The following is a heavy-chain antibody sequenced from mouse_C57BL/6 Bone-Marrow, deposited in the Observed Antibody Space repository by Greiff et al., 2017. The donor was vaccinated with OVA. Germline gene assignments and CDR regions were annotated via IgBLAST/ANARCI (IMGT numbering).Heavy chain of an antibody. CDR3: ARDGSSYTWFAY. Sequence: VQLQQSWAELVKPGASVKISCKASGYAFSSYWMNWVKQRPGKGLEWIGQIYPGDGDTNYNGTFKGKATLTADKSSSTAYMQLSSLTSEDSAVYFCARDGSSYTWFAYWGQGTLVTVSA. V-gene: IGHV1-80*01. CDR1: GYAFSSYW. CDR2: IYPGDGDT. D-gene: IGHD1-1*01. J-gene: IGHJ3*01.